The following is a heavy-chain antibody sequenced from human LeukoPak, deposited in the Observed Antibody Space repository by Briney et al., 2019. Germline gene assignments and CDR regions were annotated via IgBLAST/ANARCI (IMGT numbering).Heavy chain of an antibody. CDR3: ARGRIAARPSWFDP. D-gene: IGHD6-6*01. V-gene: IGHV1-8*01. CDR2: MNPNSGNT. Sequence: GASVKVSCKASGYTYTSYDINWVRQATGQGLEWMGWMNPNSGNTGYAQKFQGRVTMTRNTSMSTAYMELSSLRSEDTAVYYCARGRIAARPSWFDPWGQGTLVTVSS. CDR1: GYTYTSYD. J-gene: IGHJ5*02.